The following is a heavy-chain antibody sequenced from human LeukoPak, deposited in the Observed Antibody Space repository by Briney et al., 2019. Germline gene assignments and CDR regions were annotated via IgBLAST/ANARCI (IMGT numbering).Heavy chain of an antibody. CDR1: GFTFKNYA. Sequence: GGSLRLSCVASGFTFKNYALSWVRQAPGKGLEWVSSLSGSGITSFYPDSMKGRFTISRDNSKNTLFLQVNSLRAEGTAVYYCARHGREVDYYYYYMNVWGKGTTVTVSS. J-gene: IGHJ6*03. V-gene: IGHV3-23*01. D-gene: IGHD1-14*01. CDR2: LSGSGITS. CDR3: ARHGREVDYYYYYMNV.